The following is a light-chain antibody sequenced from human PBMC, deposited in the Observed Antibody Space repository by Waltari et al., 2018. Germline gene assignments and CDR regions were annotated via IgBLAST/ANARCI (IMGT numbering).Light chain of an antibody. CDR2: GAS. Sequence: EVVMTQSPATLSVSPGEGATVSCRASQSVRTNVAWDQQTPGQAPRLLIYGASTRATGIPDRFSGSGSGTEFILTISSLQPEDFAVYYCQQYNNWPPWTFGQGTKVEIK. CDR3: QQYNNWPPWT. CDR1: QSVRTN. V-gene: IGKV3-15*01. J-gene: IGKJ1*01.